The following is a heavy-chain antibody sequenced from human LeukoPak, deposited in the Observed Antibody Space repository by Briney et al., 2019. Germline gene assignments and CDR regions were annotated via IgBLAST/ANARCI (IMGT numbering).Heavy chain of an antibody. Sequence: GGSLRLSCAASGFTVSSNYMSRVRQAPGKGLEWVSVIYSGGSTYYADSVKGRFTISRDNSKNTLYLQMNSLRAEDTAVYYCAAARRSRYGWFDPWGQGTLVTVSS. D-gene: IGHD6-6*01. CDR2: IYSGGST. V-gene: IGHV3-53*01. CDR1: GFTVSSNY. J-gene: IGHJ5*02. CDR3: AAARRSRYGWFDP.